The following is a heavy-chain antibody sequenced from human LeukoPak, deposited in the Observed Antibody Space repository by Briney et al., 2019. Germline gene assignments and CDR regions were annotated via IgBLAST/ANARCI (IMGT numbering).Heavy chain of an antibody. D-gene: IGHD2-15*01. CDR3: ARDSARIVVVVAATNLDY. CDR2: ISAYDGNR. Sequence: ASVKVSCKASGYTFISYGISWVGQAPGRGPDGVGWISAYDGNRKYEQKFQGRVTMTTDTSTSTAYMELRSLRSDDTAVYYCARDSARIVVVVAATNLDYWGQGTLVTVSS. CDR1: GYTFISYG. V-gene: IGHV1-18*01. J-gene: IGHJ4*02.